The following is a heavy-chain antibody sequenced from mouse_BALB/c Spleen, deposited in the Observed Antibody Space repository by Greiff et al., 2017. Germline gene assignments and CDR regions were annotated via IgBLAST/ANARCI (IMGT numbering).Heavy chain of an antibody. CDR2: IYPGGGYT. CDR1: GYTFTNYW. Sequence: QVQLQQSGAELVRPGTSVKISCKASGYTFTNYWLGWVKQRPGHGLEWIGDIYPGGGYTNYNEKFTGKATLTADTSSSTAYMQLSSLTSEDSAVYFCAILTTVVEPYAMDYWGQGTSVTVSS. V-gene: IGHV1-63*02. CDR3: AILTTVVEPYAMDY. J-gene: IGHJ4*01. D-gene: IGHD1-1*01.